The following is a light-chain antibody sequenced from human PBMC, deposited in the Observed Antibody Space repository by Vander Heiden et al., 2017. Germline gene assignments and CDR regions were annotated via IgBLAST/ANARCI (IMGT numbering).Light chain of an antibody. J-gene: IGKJ5*01. CDR3: QQYYSYPIT. V-gene: IGKV1-8*01. CDR2: AAS. Sequence: AIRMTQSPSSFSASTGDRVTITCRASQGISSYLAWYQQKPGKAPKLLIYAASTLQSGVPSRFSGSGSGTDFTLTISCLQSEDFATYYCQQYYSYPITFGQGTRLXI. CDR1: QGISSY.